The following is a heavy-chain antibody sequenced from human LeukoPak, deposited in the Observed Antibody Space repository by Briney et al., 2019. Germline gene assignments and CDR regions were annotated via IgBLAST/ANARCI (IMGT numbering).Heavy chain of an antibody. CDR2: IIPILGIA. CDR3: ARYAYRYGCDY. Sequence: ASVKVSCKASGGTFSSYAISWMRQAPGQGLEWMGRIIPILGIANYAQKFQGRVTITADKSTSTPYMDLSSLRSEDTAVYSCARYAYRYGCDYWGQGTLVTVSS. J-gene: IGHJ4*02. D-gene: IGHD5-18*01. V-gene: IGHV1-69*04. CDR1: GGTFSSYA.